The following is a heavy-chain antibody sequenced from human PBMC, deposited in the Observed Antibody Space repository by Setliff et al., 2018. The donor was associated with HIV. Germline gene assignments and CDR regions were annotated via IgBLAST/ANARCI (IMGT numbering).Heavy chain of an antibody. V-gene: IGHV4-34*01. CDR3: ARAYYYYYMDV. CDR1: GGSLSGHY. CDR2: INHSGST. J-gene: IGHJ6*03. Sequence: LSLTCAVYGGSLSGHYWSWIRQPPGKGLEWIGEINHSGSTNYNPSLKSRVTISVDTSKNQFSLKLSSVTAADTAVYYCARAYYYYYMDVWGKGTTVTVSS.